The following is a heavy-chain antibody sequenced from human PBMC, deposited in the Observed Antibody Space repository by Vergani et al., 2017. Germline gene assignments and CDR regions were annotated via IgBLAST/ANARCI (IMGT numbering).Heavy chain of an antibody. CDR3: ARHATVEWLVKLGWIDP. V-gene: IGHV4-39*01. CDR2: IYSSGGT. D-gene: IGHD6-19*01. J-gene: IGHJ5*02. CDR1: GASIRSSNYY. Sequence: QLQLQESGPGLVKPSATLSLTCSVSGASIRSSNYYWGWIRQPPGKGLEWIAGIYSSGGTYYNPSLKSRVTISVDTSKNQFSLMLSSVTDADTAVYFCARHATVEWLVKLGWIDPWGQGILVTVSS.